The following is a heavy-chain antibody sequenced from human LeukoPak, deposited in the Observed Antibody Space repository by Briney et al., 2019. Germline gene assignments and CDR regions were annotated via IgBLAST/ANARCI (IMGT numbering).Heavy chain of an antibody. V-gene: IGHV4-59*01. CDR3: ARAMTTVIGSFDY. CDR2: IYYSGST. Sequence: SETLSLTCTVSGGXISSYYCSWIRQPPGKGLEWIGYIYYSGSTNYNPSLKSRVTISVDTSKNQFSLKLSSVTAADTAVYYCARAMTTVIGSFDYWGQGTLVTVSS. D-gene: IGHD4-17*01. CDR1: GGXISSYY. J-gene: IGHJ4*02.